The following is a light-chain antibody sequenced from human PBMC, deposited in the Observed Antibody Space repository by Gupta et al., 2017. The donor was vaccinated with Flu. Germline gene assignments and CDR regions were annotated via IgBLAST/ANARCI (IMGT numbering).Light chain of an antibody. Sequence: EIAMTLSSATLSVSPGERATLSCRASQLVSSNLAWYQQKPGQAPRLLIYGASTRATGIPARFSGSGSGTEFTLTISSLQSEDFAVYYCQQYNNWPPLTFGGGTKVEIK. CDR1: QLVSSN. J-gene: IGKJ4*01. CDR3: QQYNNWPPLT. CDR2: GAS. V-gene: IGKV3-15*01.